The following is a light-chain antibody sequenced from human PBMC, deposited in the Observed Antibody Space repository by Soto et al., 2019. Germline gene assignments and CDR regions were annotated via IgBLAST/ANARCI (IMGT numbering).Light chain of an antibody. J-gene: IGKJ4*01. V-gene: IGKV3-15*01. CDR3: QQDNDWPLT. CDR1: QSVNSN. CDR2: GAS. Sequence: EKVMTQSPAALSVSPGERATLSCRASQSVNSNLAWYQRKPGQAPRLLLYGASTTATGIPARFSGSASGTEFTLTISSLQSEDSAVYYCQQDNDWPLTFGGGTKVEIK.